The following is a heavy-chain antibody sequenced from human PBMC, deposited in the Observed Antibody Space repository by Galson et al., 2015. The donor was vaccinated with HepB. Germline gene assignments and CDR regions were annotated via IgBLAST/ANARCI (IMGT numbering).Heavy chain of an antibody. V-gene: IGHV1-46*03. CDR3: ARDTPSSTSYSLQETDAFDI. J-gene: IGHJ3*02. Sequence: SVKVSCKASGYTFTSYYMHWVRQAPGQGLEWMGIINPSGGSTSYAQKFQGRVTMTRDTSTSTVYMELSSLRSEDTAVYYCARDTPSSTSYSLQETDAFDIWGQGTMVTVSS. CDR1: GYTFTSYY. D-gene: IGHD2-2*01. CDR2: INPSGGST.